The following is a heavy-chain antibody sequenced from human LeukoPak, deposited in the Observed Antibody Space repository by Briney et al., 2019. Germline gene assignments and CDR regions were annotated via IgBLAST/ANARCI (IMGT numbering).Heavy chain of an antibody. Sequence: SETLSLTCAVYGGSFSGYYWSWIRQPPGKGLEWIGEINHSGSTNYNPSLKSRVTISVVQSKSQFSLKLGSVTAAEPAVYYCATGPIQTTFDYWGQGTLVTVS. V-gene: IGHV4-34*01. CDR3: ATGPIQTTFDY. J-gene: IGHJ4*02. D-gene: IGHD5-18*01. CDR1: GGSFSGYY. CDR2: INHSGST.